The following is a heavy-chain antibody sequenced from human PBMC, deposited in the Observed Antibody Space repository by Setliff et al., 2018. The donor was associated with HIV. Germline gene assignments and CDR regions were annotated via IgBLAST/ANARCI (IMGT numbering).Heavy chain of an antibody. V-gene: IGHV4-34*01. D-gene: IGHD6-13*01. CDR3: VRRRRLGAAYNWFDP. CDR1: GGSFSGHY. J-gene: IGHJ5*02. CDR2: CNHSGAS. Sequence: SETLSLTCAVYGGSFSGHYWTWVRQSPGRDLEWIGECNHSGASNYNPSLRSRVTMSVDTSKNQFSLKLKSMTAADTAVYFCVRRRRLGAAYNWFDPWGQGTLVTVSS.